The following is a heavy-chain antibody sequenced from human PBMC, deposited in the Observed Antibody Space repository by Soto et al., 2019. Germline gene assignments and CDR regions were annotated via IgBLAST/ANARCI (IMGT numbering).Heavy chain of an antibody. J-gene: IGHJ6*02. CDR2: IYYSGST. Sequence: SETLSLTCTVSGGSISSSSYYWGWIRQPPGKGLEWIGSIYYSGSTYYNPSLKSRVTISVDTSKNQFSLKLSSVTAADTAVYYCARQGYYYYGMDVWGQGTTVTVS. CDR1: GGSISSSSYY. V-gene: IGHV4-39*01. CDR3: ARQGYYYYGMDV.